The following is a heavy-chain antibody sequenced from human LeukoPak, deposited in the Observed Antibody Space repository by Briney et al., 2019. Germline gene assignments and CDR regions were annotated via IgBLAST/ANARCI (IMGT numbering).Heavy chain of an antibody. J-gene: IGHJ5*02. Sequence: GGSLRLSCAASGFTFSSYAMSWVRQAPGKGLEWVSAISGSGGSTYYADSVKGRSTISGDTSKNTLYLQMNSLRAEDTAVYYCAKDRRIVVVVAAPNNWFDPWGQGTLVTVSS. V-gene: IGHV3-23*01. CDR1: GFTFSSYA. CDR3: AKDRRIVVVVAAPNNWFDP. CDR2: ISGSGGST. D-gene: IGHD2-15*01.